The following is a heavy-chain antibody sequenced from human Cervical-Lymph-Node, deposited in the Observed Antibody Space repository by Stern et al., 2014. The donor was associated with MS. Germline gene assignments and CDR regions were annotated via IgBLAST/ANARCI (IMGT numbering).Heavy chain of an antibody. CDR1: GFTFSSHW. D-gene: IGHD6-13*01. Sequence: EVQLVESGGGLVQPGWSLRLSCAASGFTFSSHWMHWVRQAPGKGLVWVSRIYGDGSSTKYADSVKGRFTISRDNAKSTLYLQMNSLRAEDSAVYYCARDAWPAASGPLIDYWGRGTLVTVSS. CDR2: IYGDGSST. V-gene: IGHV3-74*03. J-gene: IGHJ4*02. CDR3: ARDAWPAASGPLIDY.